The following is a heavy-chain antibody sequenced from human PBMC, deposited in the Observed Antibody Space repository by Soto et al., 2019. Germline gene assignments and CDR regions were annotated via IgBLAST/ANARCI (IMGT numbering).Heavy chain of an antibody. CDR3: ALGVRLQLWLTFDY. V-gene: IGHV1-2*04. CDR1: GYTFTGYY. J-gene: IGHJ4*02. D-gene: IGHD5-18*01. CDR2: INPNSGGT. Sequence: ALVKVSCKASGYTFTGYYMHWVRQAPGQGLEWMGWINPNSGGTNYAQKFQGWVTMTRDTSISTAYMELSRLRSDDTAVYYCALGVRLQLWLTFDYWGQGTLVPVSS.